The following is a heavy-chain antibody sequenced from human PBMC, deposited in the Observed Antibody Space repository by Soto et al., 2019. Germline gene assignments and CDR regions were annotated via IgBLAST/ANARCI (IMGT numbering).Heavy chain of an antibody. CDR2: ISYDGSSK. D-gene: IGHD1-7*01. J-gene: IGHJ6*03. Sequence: QVQLVESGGGVVQPGRSLRLSCAASGFTFSSYGMHWVRQAPGKGLEWVAVISYDGSSKYYADSVKGRFTISRDNSKNTLYLQMNNLRAEDTAVYYCAKDCIWNYARAIYYYMDVWGKGTTVTVSS. V-gene: IGHV3-30*18. CDR3: AKDCIWNYARAIYYYMDV. CDR1: GFTFSSYG.